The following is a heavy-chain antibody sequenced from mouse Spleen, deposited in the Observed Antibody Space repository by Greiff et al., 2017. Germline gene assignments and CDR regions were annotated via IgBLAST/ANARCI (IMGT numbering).Heavy chain of an antibody. J-gene: IGHJ4*01. D-gene: IGHD1-1*01. V-gene: IGHV1-5*01. CDR1: GYSFTSYW. Sequence: VQLQQSGTVLARPGASVKMSCKASGYSFTSYWMHWVKQRPGQGLEWIGAIYPGNSDTSYNQKFKGKAKLTAVTSASTAYMELSSLTNEDSAVYYCTRSETTVVATRAMDYWGQGTSVTVSS. CDR2: IYPGNSDT. CDR3: TRSETTVVATRAMDY.